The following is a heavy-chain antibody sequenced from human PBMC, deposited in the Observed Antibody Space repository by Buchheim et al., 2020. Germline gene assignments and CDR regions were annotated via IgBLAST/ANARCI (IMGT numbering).Heavy chain of an antibody. Sequence: QVQLVESGGGVVQPGRSLRLSCAASGFTFSSYAMHWVRQAPGKGLEWVAVISYDGSNKYYADSVKGRFTISRDNSKNTLYLQMNSLRAEDTAVYYCARDLSGVNWLYYYYYGMDVWGQGTT. CDR1: GFTFSSYA. J-gene: IGHJ6*02. D-gene: IGHD1-20*01. CDR3: ARDLSGVNWLYYYYYGMDV. CDR2: ISYDGSNK. V-gene: IGHV3-30*04.